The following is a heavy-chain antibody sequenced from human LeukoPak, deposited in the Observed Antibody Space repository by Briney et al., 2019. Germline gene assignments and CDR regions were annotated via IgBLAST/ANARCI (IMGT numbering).Heavy chain of an antibody. CDR3: AKASVGARFFDP. CDR1: GGSISSSNW. CDR2: IYHSGST. J-gene: IGHJ5*02. Sequence: SETLSLTCAVSGGSISSSNWWSWVRQPPGKGLEWIGEIYHSGSTNYNPSLKSRVTISVDKSKNQFSLKLSSVTAADTAVYYCAKASVGARFFDPWGQGSLVTVSS. V-gene: IGHV4-4*02. D-gene: IGHD1-26*01.